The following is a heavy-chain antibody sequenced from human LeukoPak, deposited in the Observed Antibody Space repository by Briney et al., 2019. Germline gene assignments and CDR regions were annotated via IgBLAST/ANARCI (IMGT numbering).Heavy chain of an antibody. J-gene: IGHJ3*01. D-gene: IGHD3-9*01. CDR2: IYSGGST. CDR3: TRDIDDVLTGDDAFDV. Sequence: GGSLRLSCAASGFTVSSNYMSWVCQAPGKGLEWVSVIYSGGSTYYADSVKGRFTISRDNAESSVYLQMNSLRVDDTGLYYCTRDIDDVLTGDDAFDVWGQGTVVTVSS. V-gene: IGHV3-53*01. CDR1: GFTVSSNY.